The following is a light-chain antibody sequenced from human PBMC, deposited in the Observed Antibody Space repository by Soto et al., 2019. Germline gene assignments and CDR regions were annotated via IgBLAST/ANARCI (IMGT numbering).Light chain of an antibody. CDR1: QNISNY. V-gene: IGKV3-11*01. J-gene: IGKJ1*01. CDR3: QQRSNWPRT. Sequence: EIVMTQSPATLSVSPGERATLSCMASQNISNYLIWYQQKPGQAPRLLIYDVSNRATDIPARFSGSGSGTDFTLTISSLEPEDLAVYYCQQRSNWPRTFGQGTKVDI. CDR2: DVS.